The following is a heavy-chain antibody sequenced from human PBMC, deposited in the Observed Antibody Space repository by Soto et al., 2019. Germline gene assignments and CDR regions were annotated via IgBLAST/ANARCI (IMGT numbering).Heavy chain of an antibody. J-gene: IGHJ5*01. CDR1: GYMFPSYG. Sequence: GPSVKVSCKASGYMFPSYGITWVRQAPGQGLEWMGWVSGYNGNTNYAQKFQGRVTMTRDTSTSTVYLELSSLTSEDTAVYYCATAAYSTSWYDFWGQGTLVTVSS. CDR3: ATAAYSTSWYDF. V-gene: IGHV1-18*01. CDR2: VSGYNGNT. D-gene: IGHD6-13*01.